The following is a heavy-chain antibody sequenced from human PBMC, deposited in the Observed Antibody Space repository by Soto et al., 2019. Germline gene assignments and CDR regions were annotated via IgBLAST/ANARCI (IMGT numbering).Heavy chain of an antibody. CDR2: IYWDDDK. Sequence: QITLKESGPTLVKPTQPLTLTCTFSGFSLSTSGVAVGWIRQPPGKALEWLALIYWDDDKRYSPSLKSRRTIPQDTSNHQVVLTMTHIAPVDTATYFCAHAYRGGRNYFASWGQGTLVTVSS. J-gene: IGHJ4*02. V-gene: IGHV2-5*02. D-gene: IGHD1-26*01. CDR3: AHAYRGGRNYFAS. CDR1: GFSLSTSGVA.